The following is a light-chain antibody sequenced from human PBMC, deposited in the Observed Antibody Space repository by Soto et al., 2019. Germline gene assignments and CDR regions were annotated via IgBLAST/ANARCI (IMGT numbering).Light chain of an antibody. CDR3: QQSHNAPLT. Sequence: DIQMTQSPSTLPASVGDRVTLTCRASQNINSYLNWYQHKPGRAPKVLVYGATNLPSGVPSRFSGSGSGTEFTFTISSLQPEDFATYYCQQSHNAPLTFGGGTKVDIK. CDR2: GAT. CDR1: QNINSY. J-gene: IGKJ4*01. V-gene: IGKV1-39*01.